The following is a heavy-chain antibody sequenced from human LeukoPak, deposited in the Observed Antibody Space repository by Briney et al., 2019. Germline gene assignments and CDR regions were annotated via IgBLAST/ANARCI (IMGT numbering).Heavy chain of an antibody. D-gene: IGHD6-13*01. CDR1: GGTFSSYA. V-gene: IGHV1-69*13. CDR2: IIPIFGTA. Sequence: SVKVSCKDSGGTFSSYAISWVRQAPGQGLEWMGGIIPIFGTANYAQKFQGRVTITADESTSTAYMELSSLRSEDTAVYYCAGGGSSWSNNWFDPWGQGTLVTVSS. J-gene: IGHJ5*02. CDR3: AGGGSSWSNNWFDP.